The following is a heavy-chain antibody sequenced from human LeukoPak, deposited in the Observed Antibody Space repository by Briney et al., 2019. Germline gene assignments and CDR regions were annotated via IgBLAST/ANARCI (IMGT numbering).Heavy chain of an antibody. CDR1: GFTFSDYY. D-gene: IGHD3-22*01. Sequence: PGGSLRLSCAASGFTFSDYYMSWIRQTPGKGLEWVSYISSSSSYTNYADSVKGRFTISRDNAKNSLYLQMNSLRAEDTAVYYCAGDLYYYDSSGYKLDYWGQGTLVTVSS. CDR3: AGDLYYYDSSGYKLDY. CDR2: ISSSSSYT. V-gene: IGHV3-11*05. J-gene: IGHJ4*02.